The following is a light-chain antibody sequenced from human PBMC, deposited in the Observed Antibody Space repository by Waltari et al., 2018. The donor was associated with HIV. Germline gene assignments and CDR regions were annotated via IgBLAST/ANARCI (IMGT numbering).Light chain of an antibody. CDR2: WAS. J-gene: IGKJ1*01. Sequence: DIVMTQSPDSLAVSLGERATINCKSSQSVLSSSNNKNYLAWYQQKPGQPPNVLIYWASTRESGVPDRFGGSGSGTDFTLTISSLQAEDVAVYYCQQYYSTPWTFGQGTKVESK. CDR1: QSVLSSSNNKNY. CDR3: QQYYSTPWT. V-gene: IGKV4-1*01.